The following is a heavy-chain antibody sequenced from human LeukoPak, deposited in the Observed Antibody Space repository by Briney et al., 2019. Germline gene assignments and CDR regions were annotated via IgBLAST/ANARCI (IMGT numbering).Heavy chain of an antibody. J-gene: IGHJ4*01. Sequence: PSEALSLTCTVSGGSISSYYWSWIRQPPGKGLEYIGYIYYSGITNYNPSLNSRVTISVDTSKNQFSLKLSSVTAADTAVYYCASSHLYSSSWYLTGKFDYWGQGTLVTVSS. CDR3: ASSHLYSSSWYLTGKFDY. CDR1: GGSISSYY. D-gene: IGHD6-13*01. V-gene: IGHV4-59*01. CDR2: IYYSGIT.